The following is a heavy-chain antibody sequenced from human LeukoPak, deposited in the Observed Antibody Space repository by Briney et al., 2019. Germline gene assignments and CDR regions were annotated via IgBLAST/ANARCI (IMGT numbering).Heavy chain of an antibody. CDR2: IYHSGST. D-gene: IGHD3-10*01. J-gene: IGHJ4*02. Sequence: SETLCLTCAASGGSISSSNWWSWVRQPPGKGLEWIGEIYHSGSTNYNPSLKSRVTISVDKSKNQFSLKLSSVTAADTAVYCCARLYYYGSGSPRPPFDYWGQGTLVTVSS. CDR1: GGSISSSNW. V-gene: IGHV4-4*01. CDR3: ARLYYYGSGSPRPPFDY.